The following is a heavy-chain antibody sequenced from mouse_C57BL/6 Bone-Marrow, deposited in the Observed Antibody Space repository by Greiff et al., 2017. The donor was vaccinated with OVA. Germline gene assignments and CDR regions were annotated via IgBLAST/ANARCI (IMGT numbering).Heavy chain of an antibody. J-gene: IGHJ2*01. Sequence: EVKLVESGGDLVKPGGSLKLSCAASGFTFSSYGMSWVRQTPDKRLEWVATISSGGSYTYYPDSVQGRFTISRDNAKNTLYLQMSSLKSEDTAMYYCARHSRSDYWGQGTTLTVSS. CDR3: ARHSRSDY. CDR2: ISSGGSYT. V-gene: IGHV5-6*01. CDR1: GFTFSSYG.